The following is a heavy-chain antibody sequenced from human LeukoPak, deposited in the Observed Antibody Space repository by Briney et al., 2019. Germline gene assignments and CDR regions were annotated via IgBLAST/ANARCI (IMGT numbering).Heavy chain of an antibody. D-gene: IGHD1-26*01. CDR1: GGPISNYY. J-gene: IGHJ5*02. CDR2: IYTGGRI. Sequence: SETLSLTCTVSGGPISNYYGIWIRQPAGGGLEGIGRIYTGGRIVSNPSLKSRVTMSVDTSKNQFSLKLTSVPAADTAVYFCARLYSDSWSRVDPWGQGTLVTVSS. CDR3: ARLYSDSWSRVDP. V-gene: IGHV4-4*07.